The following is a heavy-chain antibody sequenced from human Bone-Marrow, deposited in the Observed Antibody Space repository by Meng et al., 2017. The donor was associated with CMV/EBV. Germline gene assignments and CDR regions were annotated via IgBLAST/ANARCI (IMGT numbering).Heavy chain of an antibody. CDR3: ARRRYCSSTSCYSFDP. Sequence: YVGSFSGSYWRWIRQPPGKGLEWIGEINHSASTNYNPSLKSRVTISVDTSKNQFSLKLSSVTAADTAVYYCARRRYCSSTSCYSFDPWGQGTLVTVSS. CDR1: VGSFSGSY. J-gene: IGHJ5*02. D-gene: IGHD2-2*01. CDR2: INHSAST. V-gene: IGHV4-34*01.